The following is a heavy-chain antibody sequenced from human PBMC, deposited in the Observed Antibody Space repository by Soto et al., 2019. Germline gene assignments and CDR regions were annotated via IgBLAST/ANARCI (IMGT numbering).Heavy chain of an antibody. CDR1: GGSISSSSYY. D-gene: IGHD3-10*01. Sequence: QLQLQESGPGLVKPSETLSLTCTVSGGSISSSSYYWGWIRQPPGKGLEWIGSIYYSGSTYYNPSLKSRVTISVDTSKNQFSLKLSSVTAADTAVYYCARLPGGLRFDPWGQGTLVTVSS. CDR2: IYYSGST. CDR3: ARLPGGLRFDP. V-gene: IGHV4-39*01. J-gene: IGHJ5*02.